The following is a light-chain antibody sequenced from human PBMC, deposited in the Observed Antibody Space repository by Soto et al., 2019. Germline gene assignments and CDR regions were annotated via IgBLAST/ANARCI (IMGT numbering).Light chain of an antibody. CDR3: QQYGGSPIT. CDR1: QSVGSNY. J-gene: IGKJ5*01. CDR2: GAS. V-gene: IGKV3-20*01. Sequence: PGERATLSCRASQSVGSNYLAWYQQKPGQAPRLLIYGASSRATGIADRFSGSGSGTDFTLTISRLEPEDFALYYCQQYGGSPITFGQGTRLEIK.